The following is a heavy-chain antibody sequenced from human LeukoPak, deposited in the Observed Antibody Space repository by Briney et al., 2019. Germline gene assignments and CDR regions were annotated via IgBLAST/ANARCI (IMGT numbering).Heavy chain of an antibody. D-gene: IGHD3-22*01. Sequence: PGGSLRLSCAASGFTFSRYAMSWVRQAPGKGLEWVSTISGGGGDTYYPDSVKGRFTMSRDNSKNTLSLQMNSLRAEDAAVYYCARRIDNSGYSFDYWGQGTLVTVSS. CDR3: ARRIDNSGYSFDY. V-gene: IGHV3-23*01. CDR1: GFTFSRYA. J-gene: IGHJ4*02. CDR2: ISGGGGDT.